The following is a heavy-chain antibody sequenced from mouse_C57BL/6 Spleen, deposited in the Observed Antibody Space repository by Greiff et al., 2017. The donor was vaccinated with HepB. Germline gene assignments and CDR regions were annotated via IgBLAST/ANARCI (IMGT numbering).Heavy chain of an antibody. V-gene: IGHV1-53*01. Sequence: VQLQQPGTELVKPGASVKLSCKASGYTFTSYWMHWVKQRPGQGLEWIGNINPSNGGTNYNEKFKSKATLTVDKSSSTAYMQLSSLTSEDSAVYYGARFPSDGYGGAWFAYWGQGTLVTVSA. J-gene: IGHJ3*01. CDR2: INPSNGGT. D-gene: IGHD2-3*01. CDR3: ARFPSDGYGGAWFAY. CDR1: GYTFTSYW.